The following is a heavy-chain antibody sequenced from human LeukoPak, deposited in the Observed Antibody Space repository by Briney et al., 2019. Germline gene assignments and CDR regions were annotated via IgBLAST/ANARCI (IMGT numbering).Heavy chain of an antibody. V-gene: IGHV4-34*01. CDR3: ARRGPGYYDSSGYYYNYYYYMDV. D-gene: IGHD3-22*01. J-gene: IGHJ6*03. CDR1: GGSFSGYY. CDR2: INHSGST. Sequence: SETLSLTCAVYGGSFSGYYWSWIRQPPGKGLEWIGEINHSGSTNYNPSLKSRVTISVDTSKNQFSLKLSSVTAADTAVYYCARRGPGYYDSSGYYYNYYYYMDVWAKGPRSPSP.